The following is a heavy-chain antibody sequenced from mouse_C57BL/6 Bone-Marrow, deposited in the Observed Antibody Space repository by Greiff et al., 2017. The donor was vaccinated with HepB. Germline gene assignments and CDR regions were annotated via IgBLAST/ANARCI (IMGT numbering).Heavy chain of an antibody. CDR1: EYEFPSHD. V-gene: IGHV5-2*03. D-gene: IGHD2-12*01. Sequence: EVKLVESGGGLVQPGESLKLSCESNEYEFPSHDMSWVRKTPEKRLELVAAINSDGGSTYYPDTMERRFIISRDNTKKTLYLEERSLRSEDTALYYCAGHSYDPYYYAMDYWGQGTSVTVSA. CDR3: AGHSYDPYYYAMDY. CDR2: INSDGGST. J-gene: IGHJ4*01.